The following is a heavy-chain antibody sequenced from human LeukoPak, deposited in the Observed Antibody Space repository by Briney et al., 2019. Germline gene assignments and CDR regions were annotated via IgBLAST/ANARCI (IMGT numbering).Heavy chain of an antibody. V-gene: IGHV1-69*13. D-gene: IGHD4-23*01. CDR2: IIPILGTA. J-gene: IGHJ4*02. CDR3: ATSPTGYSPGY. Sequence: SVKVSCKASGGTFSTFALSWVRQAPGQGPDWMGGIIPILGTANYAQKFRGRVTITADESTSTAYMELSSLTSEDTAVYYCATSPTGYSPGYWGQGTLVTVSS. CDR1: GGTFSTFA.